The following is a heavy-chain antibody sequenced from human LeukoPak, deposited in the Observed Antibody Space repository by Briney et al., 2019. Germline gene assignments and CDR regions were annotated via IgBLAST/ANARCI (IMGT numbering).Heavy chain of an antibody. Sequence: PSETLSLTCSVSGGSISTYYWSWIRQPPGKGLEWIGYINYSGNSNYNPSLKSRVTTSVDTSKNQHSLKPSSVTAADTAVYYCARGGWSIDLWGRGTLVTVSS. CDR3: ARGGWSIDL. V-gene: IGHV4-59*01. CDR1: GGSISTYY. CDR2: INYSGNS. J-gene: IGHJ2*01.